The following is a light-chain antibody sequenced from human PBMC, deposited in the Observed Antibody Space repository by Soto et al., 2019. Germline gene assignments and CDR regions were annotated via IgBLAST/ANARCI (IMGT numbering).Light chain of an antibody. CDR1: QSISSY. CDR2: AAS. Sequence: DIQMTQYPSSLSASVGDRVTITCRASQSISSYLNWYQQKPGKAPKLLIYAASSLQSWVPSRFSGSGSGTDFTLTISSLQPEDFATYYCQQSYSTPLTFGGGTKVEIK. CDR3: QQSYSTPLT. J-gene: IGKJ4*01. V-gene: IGKV1-39*01.